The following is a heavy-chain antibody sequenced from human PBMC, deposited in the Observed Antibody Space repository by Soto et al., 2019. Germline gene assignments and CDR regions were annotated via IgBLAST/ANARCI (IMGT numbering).Heavy chain of an antibody. CDR2: ISGSGGST. Sequence: EVPLLESGGGLVQPGVFLRLSCAASGFTFDSYAMSWVRQAPGKGLEWVSAISGSGGSTYYADSVKGRFTISRDNSKHTLHLQMNSLRAEDTAVYYCAKGASETPTVTPEDDYWGQGTLVTISS. V-gene: IGHV3-23*01. CDR3: AKGASETPTVTPEDDY. CDR1: GFTFDSYA. D-gene: IGHD4-17*01. J-gene: IGHJ4*02.